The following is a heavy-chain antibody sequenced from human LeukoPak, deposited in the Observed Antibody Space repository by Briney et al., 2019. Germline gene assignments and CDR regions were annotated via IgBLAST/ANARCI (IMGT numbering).Heavy chain of an antibody. J-gene: IGHJ4*02. CDR3: ARSLGPTRPFDY. Sequence: PGGSLRLSCAASGFSFSSYEMNWVRQAPGKGLEWLSYISSRGNTIYYAESVKGRFTISRDNAKTSLYLQMNSLRVEDTAIYYCARSLGPTRPFDYWGQGTLLIVSS. V-gene: IGHV3-48*03. D-gene: IGHD5-24*01. CDR1: GFSFSSYE. CDR2: ISSRGNTI.